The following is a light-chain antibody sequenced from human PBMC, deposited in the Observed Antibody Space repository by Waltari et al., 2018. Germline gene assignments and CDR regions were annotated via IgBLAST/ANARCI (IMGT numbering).Light chain of an antibody. V-gene: IGLV3-19*01. CDR1: SLRSYY. CDR3: HSRDASGSGGA. J-gene: IGLJ2*01. Sequence: TQDPAVSVAMGQTVRITCQGDSLRSYYASWYQQRPGQAPILVMYDKNSRPSVVPDRCSGSSSDDTAALTITGAQAEDEAYYYCHSRDASGSGGAFGGGTKLTVL. CDR2: DKN.